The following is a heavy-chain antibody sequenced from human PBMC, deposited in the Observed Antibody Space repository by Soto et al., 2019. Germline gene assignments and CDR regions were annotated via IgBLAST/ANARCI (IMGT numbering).Heavy chain of an antibody. V-gene: IGHV3-11*01. J-gene: IGHJ4*02. CDR3: ARGSSPYLWFGELSPNFDY. CDR1: GFTFSDYY. Sequence: GGSLRLSCAASGFTFSDYYMSWIRQAPGKGLEWVSYISSSGSTIYYADSVKGRFTISRDNAKNSLYLQMNSLRAEDTAVYYCARGSSPYLWFGELSPNFDYWGQGTLVTVSS. D-gene: IGHD3-10*01. CDR2: ISSSGSTI.